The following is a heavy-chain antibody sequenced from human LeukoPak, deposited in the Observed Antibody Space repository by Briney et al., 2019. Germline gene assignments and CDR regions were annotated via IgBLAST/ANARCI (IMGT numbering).Heavy chain of an antibody. J-gene: IGHJ4*02. CDR2: MNPNSGRT. CDR3: TRETSSRYFDY. V-gene: IGHV1-8*01. CDR1: GYTLTSYD. Sequence: ASVKVSCKASGYTLTSYDINWVGQATGQGLEWMGWMNPNSGRTGYAQNFQGRITITRNTSISTAYLELSSLRSDDTAVYYCTRETSSRYFDYWGQGTLVTVSS.